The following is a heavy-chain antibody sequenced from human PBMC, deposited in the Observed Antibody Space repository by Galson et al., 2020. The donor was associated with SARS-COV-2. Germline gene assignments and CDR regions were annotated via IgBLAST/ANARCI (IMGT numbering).Heavy chain of an antibody. V-gene: IGHV3-7*01. D-gene: IGHD5-18*01. Sequence: GGSLRLSCAASGFTFSSYWMSWVRQAPGKGLEWVANIKQDGSEKYYVDSVKGRFTISRDNAKNSLYLQMNSLRAEDTAVYYCARDPEYSYVSFDYWGQGTLVTVSS. CDR2: IKQDGSEK. CDR1: GFTFSSYW. J-gene: IGHJ4*02. CDR3: ARDPEYSYVSFDY.